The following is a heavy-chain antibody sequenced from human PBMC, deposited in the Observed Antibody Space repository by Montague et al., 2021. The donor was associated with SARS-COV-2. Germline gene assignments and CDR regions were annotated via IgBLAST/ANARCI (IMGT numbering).Heavy chain of an antibody. CDR3: ARGQHDSGDYWGGFYYFDY. Sequence: SETLSLTCTVSDGSFRGFYLNWIRQSPGKALEWIGYTNDSGSTRHNPSLKGRVTISLLTPGNRVSLDLSSVTAADTAVYYCARGQHDSGDYWGGFYYFDYWGQGALVTVSS. V-gene: IGHV4-59*01. D-gene: IGHD3-10*01. CDR2: TNDSGST. CDR1: DGSFRGFY. J-gene: IGHJ4*02.